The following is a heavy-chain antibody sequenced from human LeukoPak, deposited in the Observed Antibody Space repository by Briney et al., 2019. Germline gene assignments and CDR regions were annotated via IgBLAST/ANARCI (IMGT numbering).Heavy chain of an antibody. CDR1: GDSISNYY. CDR3: ARGPPPDFDY. CDR2: IHPSGST. V-gene: IGHV4-4*07. J-gene: IGHJ4*02. Sequence: PSETLSLTCTVSGDSISNYYWSWIRQPAGKGLEWIGRIHPSGSTNYNPSLKSRVTPSVDTSKNQFSLKLSSVTAADTAVYYCARGPPPDFDYWGRGTLVTVSS.